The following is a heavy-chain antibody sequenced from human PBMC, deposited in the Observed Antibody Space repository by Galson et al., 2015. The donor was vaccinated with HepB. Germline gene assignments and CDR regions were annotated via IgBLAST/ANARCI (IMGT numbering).Heavy chain of an antibody. CDR3: AREGYYDFWSGYFHFDY. V-gene: IGHV6-1*01. CDR1: GDSVSSNSAA. Sequence: CAISGDSVSSNSAAWNWIGQSPSRGLEWLGRTYYRSKWYNDYAVSVKSRITINPDTSKNQFSLQLNSVTPEDTAVYYCAREGYYDFWSGYFHFDYWGQGTLGTVSS. J-gene: IGHJ4*02. D-gene: IGHD3-3*01. CDR2: TYYRSKWYN.